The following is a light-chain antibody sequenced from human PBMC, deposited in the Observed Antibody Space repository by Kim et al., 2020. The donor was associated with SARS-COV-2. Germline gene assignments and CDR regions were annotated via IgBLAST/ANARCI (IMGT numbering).Light chain of an antibody. CDR3: QQYSISPWT. J-gene: IGKJ1*01. Sequence: SPGERATLSCRASQSVSSSYLAWYQQKPGQAPRLLIYGASSRATGIPDRFSGSGSGTDFTLTMSRLEPEDFAVYYCQQYSISPWTFGQGTKVDIK. V-gene: IGKV3-20*01. CDR2: GAS. CDR1: QSVSSSY.